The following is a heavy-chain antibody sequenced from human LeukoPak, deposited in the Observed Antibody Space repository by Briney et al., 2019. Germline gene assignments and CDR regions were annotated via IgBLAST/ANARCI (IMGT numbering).Heavy chain of an antibody. Sequence: SETLSLTCAVYGGSFSGYYWSWIRQSPGKGLEWIGEINHSGNTNFNPSLKGRVTTSVDTSKNQFSLKLSSVTAADTAVYYCARTSVVTHNIDQWGQGTLVTVSS. V-gene: IGHV4-34*01. CDR1: GGSFSGYY. CDR3: ARTSVVTHNIDQ. J-gene: IGHJ4*02. D-gene: IGHD2-21*02. CDR2: INHSGNT.